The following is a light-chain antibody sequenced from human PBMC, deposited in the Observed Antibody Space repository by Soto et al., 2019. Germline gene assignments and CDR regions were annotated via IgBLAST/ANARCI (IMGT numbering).Light chain of an antibody. V-gene: IGLV2-14*01. CDR3: SSYTTSSTLPFV. J-gene: IGLJ1*01. CDR2: AVS. Sequence: SALTQPASVSGSPGQPITISCTGTSSDVGGFDFVSWYQQHPGKAPKLMIYAVSNRPSGGSIRFSGSKSGNTASLTISGLQAEDEADYYCSSYTTSSTLPFVFGTGTKVTVL. CDR1: SSDVGGFDF.